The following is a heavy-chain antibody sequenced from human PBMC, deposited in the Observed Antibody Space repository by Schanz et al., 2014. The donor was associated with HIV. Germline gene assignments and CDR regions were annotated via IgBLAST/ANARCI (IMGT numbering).Heavy chain of an antibody. V-gene: IGHV1-2*02. CDR3: ASAGFDDSSGYPDY. CDR2: INPNSGGT. Sequence: QVQLMQSGAEVKEPGASVKVSCKASGYTFSGHYLHWVRQAPGQGLEWMGWINPNSGGTNYAQKFQGRVTISRDTSISTAYREVSRLRSDDTAVYYCASAGFDDSSGYPDYWGQGTLVTVSS. CDR1: GYTFSGHY. J-gene: IGHJ4*02. D-gene: IGHD3-22*01.